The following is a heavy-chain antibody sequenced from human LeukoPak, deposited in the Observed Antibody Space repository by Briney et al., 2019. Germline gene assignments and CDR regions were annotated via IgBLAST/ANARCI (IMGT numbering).Heavy chain of an antibody. CDR3: ARLRGYSGYPDY. J-gene: IGHJ4*02. D-gene: IGHD5-12*01. CDR1: GGSISSSSYY. CDR2: IYYSGST. Sequence: SETLSLTCTVSGGSISSSSYYWGWIRQPPGKGLEWIGSIYYSGSTYYNSSLKSRVTISVDTSKNQFSLKLSSVTAADTAVYYCARLRGYSGYPDYWGQGTLVAVSS. V-gene: IGHV4-39*01.